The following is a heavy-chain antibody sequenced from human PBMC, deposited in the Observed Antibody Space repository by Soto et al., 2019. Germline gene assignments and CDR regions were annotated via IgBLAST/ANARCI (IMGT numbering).Heavy chain of an antibody. CDR2: ISGSGNTT. V-gene: IGHV3-23*01. CDR1: GFTFSSYA. CDR3: AKARGRTWYEDY. J-gene: IGHJ4*02. D-gene: IGHD6-13*01. Sequence: EAQLLESGGGLVQPGGSLRLSCAASGFTFSSYAMTWVRQAPGKGLEWVSSISGSGNTTYYADSVKGRFTISRDSSKNTLYLQMNSLRPEDTAVYYCAKARGRTWYEDYWGQGTLVTVSS.